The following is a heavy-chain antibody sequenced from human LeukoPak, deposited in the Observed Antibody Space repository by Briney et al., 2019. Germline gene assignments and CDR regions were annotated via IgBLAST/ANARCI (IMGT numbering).Heavy chain of an antibody. Sequence: PGGSLRLSCAASGFTFSSYEMNWVRQAPGKGLEWVSYISSSGSTIYYADSVKGRFTISRDNAKNSLYLQMNSLRAEDTAVYYCATQRRTDYYDSSGYFDAFDIWGQGTMATVSS. CDR2: ISSSGSTI. CDR1: GFTFSSYE. J-gene: IGHJ3*02. D-gene: IGHD3-22*01. V-gene: IGHV3-48*03. CDR3: ATQRRTDYYDSSGYFDAFDI.